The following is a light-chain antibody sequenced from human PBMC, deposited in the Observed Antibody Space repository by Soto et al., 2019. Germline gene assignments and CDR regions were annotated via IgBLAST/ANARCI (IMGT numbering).Light chain of an antibody. Sequence: EIVLTQSPGTLSLSPGERGTRSCRASQSVSSSYLAWYQQKPGQAPRLLIYGASSRATGIPDRFSGSGSGTDFTLTISRLEPEDFAVYYCQQYGSSPPWTFGQGTKVDIK. CDR2: GAS. V-gene: IGKV3-20*01. CDR1: QSVSSSY. CDR3: QQYGSSPPWT. J-gene: IGKJ1*01.